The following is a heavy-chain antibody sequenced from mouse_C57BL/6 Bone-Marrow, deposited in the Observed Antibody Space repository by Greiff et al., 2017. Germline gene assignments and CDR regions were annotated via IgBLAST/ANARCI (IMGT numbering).Heavy chain of an antibody. CDR2: IYPGDGDT. CDR3: AREGVVPYWYFDV. CDR1: GYAFSSSW. Sequence: QVQLQQSGPELVKPGASVKISCKASGYAFSSSWMNWVKQRPGKGLEWIGRIYPGDGDTNYNGKFKGKATLTADKSSSTAYMQLSSLTSEDSAVYFCAREGVVPYWYFDVWGTGTTVTVSS. V-gene: IGHV1-82*01. D-gene: IGHD1-1*02. J-gene: IGHJ1*03.